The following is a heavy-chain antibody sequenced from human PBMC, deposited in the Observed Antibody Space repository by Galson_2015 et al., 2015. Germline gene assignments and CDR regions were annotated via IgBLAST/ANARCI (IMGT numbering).Heavy chain of an antibody. D-gene: IGHD6-19*01. V-gene: IGHV3-30-3*01. Sequence: SLRLSCAASGFTFSSYAMHWVRQAPGKGLEWVAVISYDGSNKYYADSVKGRFTISRDNSKNTLYLQMSSLRPEDTAVYYCATPRTHSSGWYEGSDYWGQGTLVTVSS. J-gene: IGHJ4*02. CDR3: ATPRTHSSGWYEGSDY. CDR1: GFTFSSYA. CDR2: ISYDGSNK.